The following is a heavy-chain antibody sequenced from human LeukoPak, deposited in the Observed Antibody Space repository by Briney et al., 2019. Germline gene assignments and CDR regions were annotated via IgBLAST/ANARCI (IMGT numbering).Heavy chain of an antibody. CDR1: GDSFSSNSAT. J-gene: IGHJ4*02. V-gene: IGHV6-1*01. CDR2: TYSRSRWSN. CDR3: ARGRNNYFDY. Sequence: SQTLSLTCAISGDSFSSNSATWNWIRLSPSRGLEWLGRTYSRSRWSNDYAASVRSRITINPDTSKNQFSLQLNSVTPEDTAVYYCARGRNNYFDYWGQGTLVTVSS.